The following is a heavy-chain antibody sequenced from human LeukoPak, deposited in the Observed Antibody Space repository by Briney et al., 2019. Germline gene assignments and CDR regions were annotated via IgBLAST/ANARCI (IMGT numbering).Heavy chain of an antibody. V-gene: IGHV3-74*01. J-gene: IGHJ4*02. D-gene: IGHD3-22*01. CDR3: ARDRASGYYYSFDY. CDR2: IKGDGSST. CDR1: GFTFSTYW. Sequence: PGGSLRLSCAASGFTFSTYWMHWVRQAPGKGLVWVARIKGDGSSTIYADSVKGRFTISRDNSKNTLYLQMNSLRAEDTAVYFCARDRASGYYYSFDYWGQGTLVTVSS.